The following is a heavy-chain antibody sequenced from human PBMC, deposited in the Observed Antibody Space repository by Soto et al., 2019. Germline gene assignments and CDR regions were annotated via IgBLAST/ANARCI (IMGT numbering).Heavy chain of an antibody. J-gene: IGHJ5*02. CDR1: GFTFSSYS. D-gene: IGHD3-22*01. Sequence: GGSLRLSCAASGFTFSSYSMNWVRQAPGKGLEWVSSISSSSSYIYYADSVKGRFTISRDNAKNSLYLQMNSLRAEDTAVYYCARGRSQKYYYDSSGYNNWFDPWGQGTLVTVSS. V-gene: IGHV3-21*01. CDR3: ARGRSQKYYYDSSGYNNWFDP. CDR2: ISSSSSYI.